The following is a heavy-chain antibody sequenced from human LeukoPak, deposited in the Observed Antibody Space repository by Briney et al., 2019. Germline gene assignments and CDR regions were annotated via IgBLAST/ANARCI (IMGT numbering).Heavy chain of an antibody. CDR3: ARSHMGVVPAATFDY. V-gene: IGHV1-18*01. CDR2: ISAYNGNT. D-gene: IGHD2-2*01. J-gene: IGHJ4*02. Sequence: GASVKVSCKASGYTFTSYGISWVRQAPGQGLEWMGWISAYNGNTNYAQKLQGRVTMTTDTSTSTAYMELRSLRSDDTAVYYCARSHMGVVPAATFDYWGQGTLVTVSS. CDR1: GYTFTSYG.